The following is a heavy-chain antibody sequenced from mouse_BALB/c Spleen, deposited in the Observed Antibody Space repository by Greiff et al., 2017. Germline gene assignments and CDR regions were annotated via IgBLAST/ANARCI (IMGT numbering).Heavy chain of an antibody. CDR2: ISYSGST. J-gene: IGHJ2*01. CDR3: ARYLGY. Sequence: DVKLVESGPGLVKPSQSLSLTCSVTGYSITSDYAWNWIRQFPGNKLEWMGYISYSGSTSYNPSLKSRISITRDTSKNQFFLQLNSVTTEDTATYYCARYLGYWGQGTTLTVSS. V-gene: IGHV3-2*02. CDR1: GYSITSDYA.